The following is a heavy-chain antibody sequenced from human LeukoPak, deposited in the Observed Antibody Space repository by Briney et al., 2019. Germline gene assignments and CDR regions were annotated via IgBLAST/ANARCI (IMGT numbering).Heavy chain of an antibody. J-gene: IGHJ4*02. V-gene: IGHV1-69*13. CDR3: ARERVGQEYLWSDY. D-gene: IGHD2-8*01. CDR1: GYTFTSYG. Sequence: SVKVSCKASGYTFTSYGVSWMRQAPGQGLEWMGGIIPIFGTANYAQKFQGRVMITADESTSTAYMKLSSLRSEDTAVYYCARERVGQEYLWSDYWGQGTLVTVSS. CDR2: IIPIFGTA.